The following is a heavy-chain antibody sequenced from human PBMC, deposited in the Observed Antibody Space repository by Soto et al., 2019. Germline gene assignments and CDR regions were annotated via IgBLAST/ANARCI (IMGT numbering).Heavy chain of an antibody. V-gene: IGHV3-30-3*01. J-gene: IGHJ3*01. D-gene: IGHD6-19*01. CDR3: AREYKSGWGPAFDL. CDR2: VSYDGSKK. Sequence: QVHLVESGGGVVQPGRPLRLSCATSGFTFSDNAMHWVRQAPGKGLEWLAIVSYDGSKKYYAASVKGRFTISGDNSKRTLYLQMNSLRPEDTATYFCAREYKSGWGPAFDLWGQGTMVIVSS. CDR1: GFTFSDNA.